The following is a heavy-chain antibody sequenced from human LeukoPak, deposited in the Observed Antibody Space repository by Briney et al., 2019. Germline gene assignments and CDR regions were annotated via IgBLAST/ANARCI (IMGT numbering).Heavy chain of an antibody. V-gene: IGHV4-39*07. CDR3: ASLGRSGYDSGGYYFDY. J-gene: IGHJ4*02. CDR1: GDSISRSSYY. CDR2: YYYSGST. Sequence: SETLSLICTVSGDSISRSSYYCGWIRQPPGKGLEWIRSYYYSGSTYYNPSLKSRVTISVDTSKNQFSLKLTSVTAADTAVYYCASLGRSGYDSGGYYFDYWGEETLVTVSS. D-gene: IGHD5-12*01.